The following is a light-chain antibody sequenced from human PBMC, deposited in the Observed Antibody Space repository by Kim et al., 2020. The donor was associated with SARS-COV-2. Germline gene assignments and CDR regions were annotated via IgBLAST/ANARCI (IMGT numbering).Light chain of an antibody. CDR2: SNN. V-gene: IGLV1-44*01. J-gene: IGLJ3*02. CDR1: SSNIGSNT. CDR3: AAWDDSLNGPV. Sequence: ELTQPPSASGTPGQRVTISCSGSSSNIGSNTVNWYQQLPGTAPKLLIYSNNQRPSGVPDRFSGSKSGTSGSLAISGLQSEDEADYYCAAWDDSLNGPVFGGGTQLTVL.